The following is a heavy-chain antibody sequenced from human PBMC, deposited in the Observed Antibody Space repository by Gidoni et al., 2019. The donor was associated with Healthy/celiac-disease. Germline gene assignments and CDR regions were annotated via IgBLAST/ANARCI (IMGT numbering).Heavy chain of an antibody. CDR1: GFTFSSYA. Sequence: EVQLLESGGGLVQPGGSLRLSCAASGFTFSSYAMSWVRQAPGKGLGGVPAMGGGGGSIYYGDAVKGWVNIARDNSKNTLDLQMNSLRAEDTAVYYGAKRLLLWFGELSCPLDYWGQGTLVTVSS. CDR3: AKRLLLWFGELSCPLDY. D-gene: IGHD3-10*01. CDR2: MGGGGGSI. V-gene: IGHV3-23*01. J-gene: IGHJ4*02.